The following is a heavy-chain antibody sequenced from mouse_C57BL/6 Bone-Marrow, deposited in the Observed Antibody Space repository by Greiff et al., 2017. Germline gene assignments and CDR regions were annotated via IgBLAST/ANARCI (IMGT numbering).Heavy chain of an antibody. D-gene: IGHD1-1*01. Sequence: VQLQESGPGLVQPSQSLSITCTVSGFSFTSYGVHWVRQSPGKGLEWLGVIWSGGSTDYNAAFISRLSISKDNSKSQVFFKMNSLQADDTAIYYCARKSTTVPYAMDYWGQGTSVTVSS. J-gene: IGHJ4*01. CDR1: GFSFTSYG. V-gene: IGHV2-2*01. CDR2: IWSGGST. CDR3: ARKSTTVPYAMDY.